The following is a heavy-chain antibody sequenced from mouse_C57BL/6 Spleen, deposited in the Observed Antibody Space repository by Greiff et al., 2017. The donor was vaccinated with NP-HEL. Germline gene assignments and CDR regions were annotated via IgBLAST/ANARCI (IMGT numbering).Heavy chain of an antibody. CDR1: GFTFSSYA. D-gene: IGHD4-1*01. Sequence: EVKVVESGGGLVKPGGSLKLSCAASGFTFSSYAMSWVRQTPEKRLEWVATISAGGSYTYYPDNVKGRVTMPRDNANNNLYLQMSHLKSEDTAMYYYARGGSANWGEEDWFAYWGQGTLVTVSA. V-gene: IGHV5-4*03. CDR2: ISAGGSYT. CDR3: ARGGSANWGEEDWFAY. J-gene: IGHJ3*01.